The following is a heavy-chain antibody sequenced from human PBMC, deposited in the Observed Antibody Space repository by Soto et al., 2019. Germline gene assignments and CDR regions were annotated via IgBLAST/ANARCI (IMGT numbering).Heavy chain of an antibody. CDR2: ISGSGGST. CDR3: AKGSKNSSGWYWLIPAYYYGMDV. J-gene: IGHJ6*02. Sequence: HPGGSLRLSCAASGFTFSSYAMSWVRQAPGKGLEWVSAISGSGGSTYYADSVKGRFTISRDNSKNTLYLQMNSLRAEDTAVYYCAKGSKNSSGWYWLIPAYYYGMDVWGQGTTVTVSS. V-gene: IGHV3-23*01. CDR1: GFTFSSYA. D-gene: IGHD6-19*01.